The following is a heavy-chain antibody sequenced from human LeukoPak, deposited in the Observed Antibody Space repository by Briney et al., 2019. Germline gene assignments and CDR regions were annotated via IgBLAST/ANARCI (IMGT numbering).Heavy chain of an antibody. Sequence: SETLSLTCAVSGGSISSSNWWSWVRQPPGKGLEWIGEIYHSGSTNYNPSLKSRVTISVDKSKNQFSLKLSSVTAADTAVYYCARVPDCSGGSCYYGNWFDPWGQGTLVTVSS. CDR3: ARVPDCSGGSCYYGNWFDP. D-gene: IGHD2-15*01. CDR1: GGSISSSNW. J-gene: IGHJ5*02. V-gene: IGHV4-4*02. CDR2: IYHSGST.